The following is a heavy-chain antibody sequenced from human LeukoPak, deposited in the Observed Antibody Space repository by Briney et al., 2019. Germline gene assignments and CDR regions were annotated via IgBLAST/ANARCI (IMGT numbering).Heavy chain of an antibody. J-gene: IGHJ3*02. Sequence: TSETLSLTCTVSGGSISSSSYYWGWIRQPPGKGLEWIGSIYYSGSTYYNPSLKSRVTISVDTSKNQFSLKLSSVTAADTAVYYCARDSGSYQRSAFDIWGQGTMVTVSS. CDR3: ARDSGSYQRSAFDI. D-gene: IGHD1-26*01. V-gene: IGHV4-39*07. CDR2: IYYSGST. CDR1: GGSISSSSYY.